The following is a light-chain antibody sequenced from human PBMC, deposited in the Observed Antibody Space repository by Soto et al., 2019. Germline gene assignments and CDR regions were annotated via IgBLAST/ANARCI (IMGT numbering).Light chain of an antibody. Sequence: QSALTQPTSASGTPGQSVTISCSGSSSNIGGHSVNWYQQLPGTAPKLLIYTNNQRPSGVPDRFSGSKSGTSASLAITGLQSEDEADYYCAAWHNSLNGWVFGGGTKLTVL. J-gene: IGLJ3*02. CDR3: AAWHNSLNGWV. CDR2: TNN. V-gene: IGLV1-44*01. CDR1: SSNIGGHS.